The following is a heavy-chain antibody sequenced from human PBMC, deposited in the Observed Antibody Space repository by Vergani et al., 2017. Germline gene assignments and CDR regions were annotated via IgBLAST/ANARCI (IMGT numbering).Heavy chain of an antibody. J-gene: IGHJ6*02. V-gene: IGHV1-58*02. D-gene: IGHD2-2*01. Sequence: QMQLVQSGPEVKKPGTSVKVSCKASGFTFTSSAMQWVRQARGQRLEWIGWIVVGSGNTNYAQKFQERVTITRDMSTSTAYMELSSLRSEDTAVYYCAREGYCSSTSCYLYYYYYGMDVWGQGTTVTVSS. CDR2: IVVGSGNT. CDR1: GFTFTSSA. CDR3: AREGYCSSTSCYLYYYYYGMDV.